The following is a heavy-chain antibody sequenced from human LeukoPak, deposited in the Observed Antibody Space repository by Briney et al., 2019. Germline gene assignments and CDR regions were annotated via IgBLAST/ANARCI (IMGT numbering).Heavy chain of an antibody. D-gene: IGHD3-22*01. CDR2: INHSGST. CDR1: GGSFSGYY. Sequence: SETLSLTCAVYGGSFSGYYWSWIRQPPGKGLEWIGEINHSGSTNYNLSLKSRVTISVDTSKNQFSLKLSSVTAADTAVYYCARGAARITMIVVVITRYFDYWGQGTLVTVSS. V-gene: IGHV4-34*01. CDR3: ARGAARITMIVVVITRYFDY. J-gene: IGHJ4*02.